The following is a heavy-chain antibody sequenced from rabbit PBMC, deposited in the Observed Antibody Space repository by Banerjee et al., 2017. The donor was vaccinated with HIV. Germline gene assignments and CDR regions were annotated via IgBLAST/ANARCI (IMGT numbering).Heavy chain of an antibody. CDR2: IYTDGSGDT. CDR1: GFSFSDRDV. J-gene: IGHJ4*01. CDR3: VREVAAKFGL. Sequence: QEQLVESGGGLVQPEGSLTLTCKASGFSFSDRDVMCWVRQAPGKGLEWIACIYTDGSGDTYAASWAKGRFTISKTSSTTVTLQMTSLTAADTATYFCVREVAAKFGLWGPGTLVTVS. V-gene: IGHV1S45*01. D-gene: IGHD4-1*01.